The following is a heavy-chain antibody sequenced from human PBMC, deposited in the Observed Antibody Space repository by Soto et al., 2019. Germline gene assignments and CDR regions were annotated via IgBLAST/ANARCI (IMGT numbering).Heavy chain of an antibody. V-gene: IGHV1-58*01. J-gene: IGHJ6*02. CDR1: GFTFTSSA. CDR2: IVVGSGNT. Sequence: SVKVSCKASGFTFTSSAVQWVRQARGQRLEWIGWIVVGSGNTNYAQKFQERVTITRDMSTSTAYMELSSLRSEDTAGYYCEADLVVAAAYYYYYGMDVWGQGTTVTVSS. D-gene: IGHD2-15*01. CDR3: EADLVVAAAYYYYYGMDV.